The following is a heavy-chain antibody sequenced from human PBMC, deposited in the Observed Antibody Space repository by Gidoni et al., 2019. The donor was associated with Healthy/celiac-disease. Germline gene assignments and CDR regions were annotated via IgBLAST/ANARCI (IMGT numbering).Heavy chain of an antibody. V-gene: IGHV3-73*01. J-gene: IGHJ4*02. D-gene: IGHD3-16*01. Sequence: EVQLVESGGGLVQPGGSRKLSCAASGFPFSGSAMHWVRQASGKWLEWVGRIRSKANSYATAYAASVKGRFTISRDDSKHTAYLQMNSLKTEDTAVYYCTRPDSGGFDYWGQGTLVTVSS. CDR2: IRSKANSYAT. CDR3: TRPDSGGFDY. CDR1: GFPFSGSA.